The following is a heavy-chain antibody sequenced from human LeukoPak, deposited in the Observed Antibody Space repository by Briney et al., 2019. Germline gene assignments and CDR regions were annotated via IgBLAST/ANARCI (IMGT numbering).Heavy chain of an antibody. J-gene: IGHJ6*02. D-gene: IGHD5-12*01. CDR3: ARGYNGYGGMDV. CDR1: GFTFSSYD. CDR2: IAIAGDT. V-gene: IGHV3-13*01. Sequence: GGSLRLSCAASGFTFSSYDMHWVRQATGKGLEWVSTIAIAGDTYYPGSVKGRFTISRENAKNSLYLQMNSLRAGDTAVYYCARGYNGYGGMDVWGQGTTVTVSS.